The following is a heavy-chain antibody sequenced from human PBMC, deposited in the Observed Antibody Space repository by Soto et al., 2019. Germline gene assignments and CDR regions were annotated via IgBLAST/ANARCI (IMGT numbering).Heavy chain of an antibody. D-gene: IGHD2-2*01. CDR2: IYTSGST. CDR3: ARDLGGYCSSTSCYGSGGMDV. V-gene: IGHV4-4*07. J-gene: IGHJ6*02. Sequence: QVQLQESGPGLVKPSETLSLTCTVSGGSISSYYWSWIRQPAGKGLEWIGRIYTSGSTNYNPSLKCRGTLSVDTSKNRFSLKLRSVTAADTAVYYCARDLGGYCSSTSCYGSGGMDVWGQGTTVTVSS. CDR1: GGSISSYY.